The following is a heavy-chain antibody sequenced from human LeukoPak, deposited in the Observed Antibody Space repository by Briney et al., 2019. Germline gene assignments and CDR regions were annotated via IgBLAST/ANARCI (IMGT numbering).Heavy chain of an antibody. Sequence: GESLRISCKGSGYSFTSYWISWVRQMPGKGLEWMGRIDPSDSYTNYSPSLQGHVTISADKSISTAYLQWSSLKASDTAMYYCARQSSGWALGRWFDPWGQGTLVTVSS. CDR2: IDPSDSYT. CDR3: ARQSSGWALGRWFDP. V-gene: IGHV5-10-1*01. CDR1: GYSFTSYW. J-gene: IGHJ5*02. D-gene: IGHD6-19*01.